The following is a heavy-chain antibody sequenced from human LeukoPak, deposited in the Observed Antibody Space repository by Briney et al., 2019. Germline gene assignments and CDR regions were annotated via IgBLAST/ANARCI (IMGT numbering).Heavy chain of an antibody. CDR3: AKDQGFIVATIHRGPDY. CDR2: ISGSGGST. Sequence: GGSLRLSCAASGFTFSSYAMSWVRQAPGKGLEWVSAISGSGGSTYYADSVKGRFTISRDNSKNTLYLQMNSLRAEDTAVYYCAKDQGFIVATIHRGPDYWGQGTLVTVSS. CDR1: GFTFSSYA. V-gene: IGHV3-23*01. J-gene: IGHJ4*02. D-gene: IGHD5-12*01.